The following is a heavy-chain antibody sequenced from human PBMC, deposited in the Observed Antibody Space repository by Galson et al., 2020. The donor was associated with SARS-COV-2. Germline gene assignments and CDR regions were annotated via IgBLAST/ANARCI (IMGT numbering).Heavy chain of an antibody. CDR3: ARVSYYDTVSGAFDS. CDR2: ISYSGGT. D-gene: IGHD3-9*01. CDR1: GASITSGGYY. V-gene: IGHV4-31*03. Sequence: ASETLSLTCTVSGASITSGGYYWSWIRQHPGKGPEWIGSISYSGGTHHKVSLKSRLRISLDTSENQFSLKLSSVTAADTAVYHCARVSYYDTVSGAFDSWGQGTLVAVSS. J-gene: IGHJ4*02.